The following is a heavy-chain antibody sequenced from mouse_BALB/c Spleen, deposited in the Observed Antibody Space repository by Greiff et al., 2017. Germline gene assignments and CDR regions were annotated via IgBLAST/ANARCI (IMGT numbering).Heavy chain of an antibody. CDR3: ARCTTATLYYAMDY. D-gene: IGHD1-2*01. CDR1: GFSLTSYG. J-gene: IGHJ4*01. V-gene: IGHV2-9*02. Sequence: QVQLKESGPGLVAPSQSLSITCTVSGFSLTSYGVHWVRQPPGKGLEWLGVIWAGGSTNYNSALMSRLSISKDNSKSQVFLKMNSLQTDDTAMYYCARCTTATLYYAMDYWGQGTSVTVSS. CDR2: IWAGGST.